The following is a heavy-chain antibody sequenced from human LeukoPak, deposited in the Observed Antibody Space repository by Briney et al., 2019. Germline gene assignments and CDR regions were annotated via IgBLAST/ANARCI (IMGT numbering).Heavy chain of an antibody. Sequence: GGSLRLSCAASGFTFSSYSMNWVRQAPGKGLEWVSSISSSSSYIYYADSVKGRFTISRDNTKNSLYLQMNSLRDEDTAVYYCASGGSVFGVVILYYFDNWGQGTLVTVSS. CDR1: GFTFSSYS. CDR2: ISSSSSYI. D-gene: IGHD3-3*01. V-gene: IGHV3-21*01. CDR3: ASGGSVFGVVILYYFDN. J-gene: IGHJ4*02.